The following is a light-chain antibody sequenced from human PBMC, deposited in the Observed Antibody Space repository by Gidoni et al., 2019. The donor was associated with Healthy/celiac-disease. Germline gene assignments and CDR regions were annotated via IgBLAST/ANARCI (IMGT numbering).Light chain of an antibody. V-gene: IGKV1-9*01. CDR3: QQLNSYLLT. CDR1: QGISSY. Sequence: DIQLTQSPSFLSASVGDRVTITCRASQGISSYLAWYQQKPGKAPKLLIYAASTLQSGVPSRFSGSGSGTEFTLTISSLQPEEFATYYGQQLNSYLLTFGGXTKVEIK. J-gene: IGKJ4*01. CDR2: AAS.